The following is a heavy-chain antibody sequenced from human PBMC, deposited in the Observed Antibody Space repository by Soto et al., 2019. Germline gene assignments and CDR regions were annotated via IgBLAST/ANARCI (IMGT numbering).Heavy chain of an antibody. CDR3: ARVGQGEVVVAATDHDAFDI. Sequence: SETLSLTCAVSSGSISSSNWWSWVRQPPGKGLEWIGEIYHSGSTNYNPSLKSRVTISVDKSKNQFSLKLSSVTAADTAVYYCARVGQGEVVVAATDHDAFDIWGQGTMVTVSS. J-gene: IGHJ3*02. CDR2: IYHSGST. D-gene: IGHD2-15*01. CDR1: SGSISSSNW. V-gene: IGHV4-4*02.